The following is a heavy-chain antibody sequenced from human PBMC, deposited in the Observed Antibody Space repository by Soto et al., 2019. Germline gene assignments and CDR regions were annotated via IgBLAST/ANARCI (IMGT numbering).Heavy chain of an antibody. CDR3: ARGGVDIVATERFYYFDY. CDR1: GGSFSGYY. V-gene: IGHV4-34*01. CDR2: INHSGGT. D-gene: IGHD5-12*01. Sequence: SETLSLTCAVYGGSFSGYYWSWIRQPPGKGLEWIGEINHSGGTNYNPSLKSRVTISVDTSKNQFSLKLSSVTAADTAVYYCARGGVDIVATERFYYFDYWGQGTLVTVSS. J-gene: IGHJ4*02.